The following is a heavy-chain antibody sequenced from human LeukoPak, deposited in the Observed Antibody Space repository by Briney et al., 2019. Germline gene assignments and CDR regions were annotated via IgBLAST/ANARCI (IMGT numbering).Heavy chain of an antibody. J-gene: IGHJ4*02. CDR2: ISAYNGNT. CDR1: GYTFTNYD. Sequence: ASVKVSCKASGYTFTNYDVSWVRQAPGQGLEWMGWISAYNGNTNSAQKLQGRVTMTTDTSTSTAYMELRSLRSDDTAVYYCARKPSGGYGDYGQLDYWGQGTLVTVSS. D-gene: IGHD4-17*01. V-gene: IGHV1-18*01. CDR3: ARKPSGGYGDYGQLDY.